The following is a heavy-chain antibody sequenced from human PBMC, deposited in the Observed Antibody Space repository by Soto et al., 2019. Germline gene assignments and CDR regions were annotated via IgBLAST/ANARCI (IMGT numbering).Heavy chain of an antibody. D-gene: IGHD4-4*01. V-gene: IGHV4-31*03. Sequence: SATLSLTCTVSGGSISSGGYYWSWIRQHPGKGLEWIGYIYYSGSTYYNPSLKSRVTISVDTSKNQFSLKLSSVTAADTAVYYCAGGGYGATVTTLYFDEWGKGTLVTVSS. CDR1: GGSISSGGYY. CDR3: AGGGYGATVTTLYFDE. J-gene: IGHJ4*02. CDR2: IYYSGST.